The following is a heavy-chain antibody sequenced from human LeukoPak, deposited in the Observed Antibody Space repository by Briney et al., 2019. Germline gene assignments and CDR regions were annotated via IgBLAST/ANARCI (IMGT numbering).Heavy chain of an antibody. CDR1: GFTFSSYA. D-gene: IGHD6-13*01. CDR3: ARDFAAARTPQ. V-gene: IGHV3-30-3*01. Sequence: GGSLRLSCAASGFTFSSYAMHWVRQAPGKGLEWVAVISYDGSNKYYADSVKGRFTISRDNSKNTLYLQMNSLRAEDTAVYYCARDFAAARTPQWGQGTLVTASS. CDR2: ISYDGSNK. J-gene: IGHJ4*02.